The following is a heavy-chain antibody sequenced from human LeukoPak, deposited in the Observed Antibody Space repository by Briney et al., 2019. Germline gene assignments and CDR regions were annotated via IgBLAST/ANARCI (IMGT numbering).Heavy chain of an antibody. J-gene: IGHJ3*02. CDR1: GFTFSSYG. V-gene: IGHV3-30*18. CDR3: AKHGYDSSGYYSGAFDI. Sequence: PGRSLRLSCAAYGFTFSSYGMHWVRQAPGKGLEWVAVISYDGSNKYYADSVKGRFTISRDNSKNTLYLQMNSLRAEDTAVYYCAKHGYDSSGYYSGAFDIWGQGTMVTVSS. CDR2: ISYDGSNK. D-gene: IGHD3-22*01.